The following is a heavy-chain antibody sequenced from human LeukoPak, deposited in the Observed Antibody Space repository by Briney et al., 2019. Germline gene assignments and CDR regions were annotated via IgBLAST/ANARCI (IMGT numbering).Heavy chain of an antibody. Sequence: PSQTLSLTCTVSGGAISSGDYYWSWIRQPPGKGLEWIGNIYYSGTTYYNPSLKSRVTISVDTSKNQFSLKLSSVTAADTAVYYCARTYYDILTGKDDAFDIWGQGIMVTVSS. D-gene: IGHD3-9*01. CDR2: IYYSGTT. V-gene: IGHV4-30-4*01. CDR1: GGAISSGDYY. CDR3: ARTYYDILTGKDDAFDI. J-gene: IGHJ3*02.